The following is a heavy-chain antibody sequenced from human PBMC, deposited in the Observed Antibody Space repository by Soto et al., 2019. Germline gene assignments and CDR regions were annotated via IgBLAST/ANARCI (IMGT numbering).Heavy chain of an antibody. D-gene: IGHD6-13*01. CDR1: GGSIRSGGYY. V-gene: IGHV4-31*03. CDR2: TYYSGYT. J-gene: IGHJ4*02. Sequence: QVQLQESGPGLVKPTQTLSLSCTVSGGSIRSGGYYWTWIRQHPGKGLEWIGYTYYSGYTNYNPSLKSRVTISVDASNNQFSVKLSSVTVADTAVYYCARVLSTAAVDYWGQGTLVTVSS. CDR3: ARVLSTAAVDY.